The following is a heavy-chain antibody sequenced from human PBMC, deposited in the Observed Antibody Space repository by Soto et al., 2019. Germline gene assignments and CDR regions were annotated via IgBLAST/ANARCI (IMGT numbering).Heavy chain of an antibody. Sequence: PSETLSLTCAVYGGSFSANYWTWIRQPPGKGLEWIGEINHRGSTNYCPSLKNRVTISVDTSNNHFSLRLTSVTAADTAVYYCASARFDYWGGGIRVTVSS. CDR1: GGSFSANY. J-gene: IGHJ4*02. CDR3: ASARFDY. CDR2: INHRGST. V-gene: IGHV4-34*01.